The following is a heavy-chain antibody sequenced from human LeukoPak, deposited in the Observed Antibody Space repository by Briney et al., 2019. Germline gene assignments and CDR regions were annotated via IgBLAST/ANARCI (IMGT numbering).Heavy chain of an antibody. CDR3: ARGSYDILTGSYYFDY. CDR2: IYHSGST. J-gene: IGHJ4*02. Sequence: SETLSLTCTVSGYSISSGYYWGWIRQPPGKGLEWIGSIYHSGSTYYNPSLKSRVTISVDTSKNQFSLKLSSVTAADTAVYYCARGSYDILTGSYYFDYWGQGTLVTVSS. D-gene: IGHD3-9*01. CDR1: GYSISSGYY. V-gene: IGHV4-38-2*02.